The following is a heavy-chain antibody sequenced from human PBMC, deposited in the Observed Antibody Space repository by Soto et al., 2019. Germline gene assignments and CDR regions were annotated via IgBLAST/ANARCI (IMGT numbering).Heavy chain of an antibody. J-gene: IGHJ4*02. CDR1: GGSVSSGSYY. Sequence: SETLSLTCTVSGGSVSSGSYYWSWIRQPPGKGLEWIGYIYYSGSTNYNPSLKSRVTISVDTSKNQFSLKLSSVTAADTAVYYCARFYDSPAPDYWGQGTLVTVSS. CDR3: ARFYDSPAPDY. CDR2: IYYSGST. V-gene: IGHV4-61*01. D-gene: IGHD3-22*01.